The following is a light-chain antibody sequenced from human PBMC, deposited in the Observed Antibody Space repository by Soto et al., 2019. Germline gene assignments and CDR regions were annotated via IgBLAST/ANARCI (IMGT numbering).Light chain of an antibody. J-gene: IGLJ2*01. V-gene: IGLV2-23*01. CDR3: CSYAGSSTFHVV. CDR1: SSDVGSYNL. CDR2: EGS. Sequence: QSALTQLASVSGSPGQSITISCTGTSSDVGSYNLVSWYQQHPGKAPKLMIYEGSKRPSGVSNRFSGSKSGNTASLTISGLQAEDEADYYCCSYAGSSTFHVVFGGGTKVTVL.